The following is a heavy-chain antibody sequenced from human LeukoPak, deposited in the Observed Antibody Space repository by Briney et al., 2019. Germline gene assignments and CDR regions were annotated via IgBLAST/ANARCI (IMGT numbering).Heavy chain of an antibody. CDR3: ARDRVWFGELLPYFDY. CDR1: GFTFSSYW. Sequence: GGSLRLSCAASGFTFSSYWMSWVRQAPGKGLEWVANIKQDGSEKYYVDSVKGRFTISRDNAKNSLYLQMNSLRAEDTAVYYCARDRVWFGELLPYFDYWGQGTLVTVSS. V-gene: IGHV3-7*03. CDR2: IKQDGSEK. D-gene: IGHD3-10*01. J-gene: IGHJ4*02.